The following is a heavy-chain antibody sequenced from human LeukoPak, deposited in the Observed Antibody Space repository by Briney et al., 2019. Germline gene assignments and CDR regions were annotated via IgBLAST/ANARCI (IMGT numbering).Heavy chain of an antibody. CDR3: ARGNTMGSSGSLVY. V-gene: IGHV3-30*03. CDR2: ISYDGSNK. CDR1: GFTFSSYG. J-gene: IGHJ4*02. D-gene: IGHD6-19*01. Sequence: QPGGSLRLSCAASGFTFSSYGMHWVRQAPGKGLEWVAVISYDGSNKYYADSVKGRFTISRDNSKNTLYLQMNSLRAEDTAVYYCARGNTMGSSGSLVYWGQGTLVTVSS.